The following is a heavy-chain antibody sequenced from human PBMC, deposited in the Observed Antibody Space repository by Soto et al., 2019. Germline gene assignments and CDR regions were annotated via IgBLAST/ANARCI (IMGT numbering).Heavy chain of an antibody. V-gene: IGHV3-53*01. CDR1: GFTVSNNY. D-gene: IGHD2-2*01. CDR3: AAYSTLDY. J-gene: IGHJ4*02. Sequence: EVQLVEAGGGLIQPGGSLRLSCAASGFTVSNNYMSWVRQAPGKGLEWVSLIYSAGSTYYADSVKGRFTVSRDSSKNTLYLQMNSLRAEDTAVYYCAAYSTLDYWGQRALVTVSS. CDR2: IYSAGST.